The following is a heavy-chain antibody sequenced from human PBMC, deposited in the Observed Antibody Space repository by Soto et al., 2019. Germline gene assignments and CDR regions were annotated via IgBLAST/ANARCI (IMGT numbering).Heavy chain of an antibody. V-gene: IGHV4-39*02. Sequence: SEPLSLTCPVAGGSISSSSYYWGWIRQPPGKGLEWIGSIYYSGSTYYNPSLKSRITISIDTSKNQFSLNMNSMTAADTAVYYCATEGGVVDANWLGPGGQGTLVTVSS. J-gene: IGHJ5*02. CDR3: ATEGGVVDANWLGP. D-gene: IGHD3-22*01. CDR1: GGSISSSSYY. CDR2: IYYSGST.